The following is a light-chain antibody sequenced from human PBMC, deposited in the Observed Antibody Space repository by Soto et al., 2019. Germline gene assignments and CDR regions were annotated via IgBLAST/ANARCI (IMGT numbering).Light chain of an antibody. CDR2: GAS. Sequence: EIVLTQSPCTLSLSPGERATLSCRASQSVSNNYLAWYQQKPGQAPRLLIYGASNRATGIPDRFSGSGSGTDFTLTISRLEPEDFAVYYCHQYGSSPATFGQGTKVDIK. V-gene: IGKV3-20*01. CDR1: QSVSNNY. J-gene: IGKJ1*01. CDR3: HQYGSSPAT.